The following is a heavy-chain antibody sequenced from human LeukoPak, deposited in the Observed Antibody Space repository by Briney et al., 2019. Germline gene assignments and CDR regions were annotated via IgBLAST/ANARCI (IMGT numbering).Heavy chain of an antibody. CDR2: ISSSGSTI. Sequence: GGSLRLSCAASGFTFSDYYMSWIRQAPGKGLEWVSYISSSGSTIYYADSVKGRFTISRDNAKNSLYLQMNSLRAEVTAVYYCARDSSDNYYYYYGMDVWGQGTTVTVSS. CDR1: GFTFSDYY. D-gene: IGHD3-22*01. V-gene: IGHV3-11*01. CDR3: ARDSSDNYYYYYGMDV. J-gene: IGHJ6*02.